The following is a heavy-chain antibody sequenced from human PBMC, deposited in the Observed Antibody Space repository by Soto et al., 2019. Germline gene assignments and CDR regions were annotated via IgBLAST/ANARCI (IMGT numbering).Heavy chain of an antibody. CDR3: ATAYYDILTGPVRFDP. CDR2: FDPEDGET. Sequence: ASVKVSCKVSGYTLTELSMHCVRQAPGKGLEWMGGFDPEDGETIYAQKFQGRVTMTEDTSTDTAYMELSSLRSEDTAVYYCATAYYDILTGPVRFDPWGQGTLVTVSS. D-gene: IGHD3-9*01. V-gene: IGHV1-24*01. CDR1: GYTLTELS. J-gene: IGHJ5*02.